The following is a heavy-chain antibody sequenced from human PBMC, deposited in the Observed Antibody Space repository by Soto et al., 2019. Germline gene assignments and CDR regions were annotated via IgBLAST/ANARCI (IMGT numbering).Heavy chain of an antibody. CDR1: GGSISSYY. V-gene: IGHV4-59*01. Sequence: SETLSLTCTVSGGSISSYYWSWIRQPPGKGLEWIGYIYYSGSTNYNPSLKSRVTISVDTSKNQFSLKLSSVTAADTAVYYCAGASSGYLADAFDIWGQGTMVTVSS. D-gene: IGHD3-22*01. CDR2: IYYSGST. J-gene: IGHJ3*02. CDR3: AGASSGYLADAFDI.